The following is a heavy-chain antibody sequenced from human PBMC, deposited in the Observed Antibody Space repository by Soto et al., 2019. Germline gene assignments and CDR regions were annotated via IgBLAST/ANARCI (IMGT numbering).Heavy chain of an antibody. CDR2: INSDGSST. CDR3: ARHKYYDFWSGFPPADYYMDV. Sequence: GSLRLSCAASGFTFSSYWMHWVRQAPGKGLVWVSRINSDGSSTSYADSVKGRFTISRDNAKNTLYLQMNSLRAEDMAVYYCARHKYYDFWSGFPPADYYMDVWGKGTTVTVSS. V-gene: IGHV3-74*01. CDR1: GFTFSSYW. D-gene: IGHD3-3*01. J-gene: IGHJ6*03.